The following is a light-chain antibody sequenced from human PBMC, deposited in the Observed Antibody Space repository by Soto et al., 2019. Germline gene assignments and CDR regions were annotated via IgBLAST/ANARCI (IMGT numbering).Light chain of an antibody. CDR1: QSVLYSSNNKNY. CDR2: WAS. J-gene: IGKJ2*01. Sequence: DIVMTQSPDSLAVSLGERATINCKSSQSVLYSSNNKNYLAWYQQKPGQPPKLLIYWASTRESGVPDRFSGSGSGTDFTLTLSSRQAEDVAVYYCQQSDSTPPTFGQGTKLE. CDR3: QQSDSTPPT. V-gene: IGKV4-1*01.